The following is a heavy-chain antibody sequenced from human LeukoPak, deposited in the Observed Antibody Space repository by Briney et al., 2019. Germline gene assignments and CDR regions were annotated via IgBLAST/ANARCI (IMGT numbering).Heavy chain of an antibody. CDR3: AKALRMITFGGVTFIGFDY. CDR2: ISGSGGST. V-gene: IGHV3-23*01. CDR1: GFTFSSYS. J-gene: IGHJ4*02. D-gene: IGHD3-16*02. Sequence: GGSLRLSCAASGFTFSSYSMNWVRQAPGKGLEWVSAISGSGGSTYYADSVKGRFTISRDNSKNTLYLQMNSLRAEDTAVYYCAKALRMITFGGVTFIGFDYWGQGTLVTVSS.